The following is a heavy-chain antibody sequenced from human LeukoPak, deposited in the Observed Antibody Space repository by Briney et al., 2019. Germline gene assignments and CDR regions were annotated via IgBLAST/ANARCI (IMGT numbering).Heavy chain of an antibody. CDR3: ARQGRIGELLWYYYGMDV. V-gene: IGHV4-59*08. J-gene: IGHJ6*02. D-gene: IGHD3-10*01. Sequence: SETLSLTCTVSGGSISSYYWSWIRQPPGKGLEWIGYIYYSGSTNYNPSLKSRVTMSVDTSKNQSSLKLSSVTAADTAVYYCARQGRIGELLWYYYGMDVWGQGTTVTVSS. CDR2: IYYSGST. CDR1: GGSISSYY.